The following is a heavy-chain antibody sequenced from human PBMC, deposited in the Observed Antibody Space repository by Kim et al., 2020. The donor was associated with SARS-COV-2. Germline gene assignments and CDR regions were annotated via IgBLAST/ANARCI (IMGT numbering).Heavy chain of an antibody. CDR1: GYTFTSYA. D-gene: IGHD3-9*01. V-gene: IGHV1-3*01. CDR3: ARDGVDYDILTGYYHDAFDI. Sequence: ASVKVSCKASGYTFTSYAMHWVRQAPGQRLEWMGWINAGNGNTKYSQKFQGRVTITRDTSASTAYMELSSLRSEDTAVYYCARDGVDYDILTGYYHDAFDIWGQGTMVTVSS. J-gene: IGHJ3*02. CDR2: INAGNGNT.